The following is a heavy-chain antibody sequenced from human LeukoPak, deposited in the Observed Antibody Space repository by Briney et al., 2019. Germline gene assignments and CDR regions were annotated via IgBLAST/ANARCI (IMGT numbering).Heavy chain of an antibody. V-gene: IGHV3-30*02. CDR2: IRYDGSTK. CDR3: AALHTGTFVDY. Sequence: GGSLRLSCAASGFRFSGYGMHWVRQVPGKGLEWLAFIRYDGSTKFYTDSVKGRFAISRDNSKNTLSLQMNSMRTEDTAVYYCAALHTGTFVDYWGQGTLVTVSS. J-gene: IGHJ4*02. D-gene: IGHD4-17*01. CDR1: GFRFSGYG.